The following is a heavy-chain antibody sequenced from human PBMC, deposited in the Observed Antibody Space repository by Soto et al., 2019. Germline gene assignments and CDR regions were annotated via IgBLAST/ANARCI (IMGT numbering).Heavy chain of an antibody. CDR2: YFQGGDA. Sequence: QLQLQESDSGLVRPAQTLSLTCAVSGASVSSGSYSWSWIRQPPGKGLEWIGFYFQGGDAYYNPSLESRVTISVDRSKNQFSLKLRSVTAADTAVYYCARLDYQSSGSYAFDIGGQGTTVTVSS. CDR3: ARLDYQSSGSYAFDI. D-gene: IGHD3-22*01. J-gene: IGHJ3*02. CDR1: GASVSSGSYS. V-gene: IGHV4-30-2*01.